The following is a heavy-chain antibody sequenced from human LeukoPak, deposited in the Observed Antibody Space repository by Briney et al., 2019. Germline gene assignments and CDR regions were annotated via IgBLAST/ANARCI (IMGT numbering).Heavy chain of an antibody. D-gene: IGHD5-18*01. J-gene: IGHJ4*02. CDR2: INYCGTT. CDR1: GGSISGSSYH. V-gene: IGHV4-39*01. Sequence: SETLSLTCTVSGGSISGSSYHWGWIRQSPGKGLEWIGSINYCGTTYYNPSLKSRVTISVDTSKNQFSLKVSSVTAADTAVYYCATTYSYTSGGYDYWGQGTLVTVSS. CDR3: ATTYSYTSGGYDY.